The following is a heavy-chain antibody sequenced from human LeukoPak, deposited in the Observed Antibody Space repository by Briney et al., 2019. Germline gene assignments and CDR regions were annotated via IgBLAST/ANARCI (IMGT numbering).Heavy chain of an antibody. J-gene: IGHJ4*02. Sequence: GGSLRLSRAASGFTFSSYGIHWVRQAPGKGLEWVAVISYDGTNKYYADSVKGRFTISRDNSNNTLYLQMNSLRTEDAAVYYCAKVHSSAWSQPFDYWGQGTLVTVSS. CDR2: ISYDGTNK. CDR3: AKVHSSAWSQPFDY. CDR1: GFTFSSYG. V-gene: IGHV3-30*18. D-gene: IGHD6-19*01.